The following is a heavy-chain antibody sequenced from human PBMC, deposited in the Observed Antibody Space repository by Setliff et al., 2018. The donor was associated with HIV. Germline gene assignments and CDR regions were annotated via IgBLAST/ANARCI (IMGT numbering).Heavy chain of an antibody. CDR1: GYSFSNHW. CDR3: ARHTIDISLLVVQDPGPFDL. V-gene: IGHV5-51*01. Sequence: HGESLKISCTGSGYSFSNHWIRWVRQMPGRGLEWVAIIYPQDSDTRYSPSFEGHVTISADTSRYTAYLQWRALKASDTAMYYCARHTIDISLLVVQDPGPFDLWGRGTMVTVSS. D-gene: IGHD3-3*02. CDR2: IYPQDSDT. J-gene: IGHJ3*01.